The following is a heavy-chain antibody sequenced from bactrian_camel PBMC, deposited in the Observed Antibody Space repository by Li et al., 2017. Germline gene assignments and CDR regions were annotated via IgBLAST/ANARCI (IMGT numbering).Heavy chain of an antibody. CDR1: IDTYSTYC. CDR3: ASRRNGLECLRDPDYFAH. J-gene: IGHJ6*01. Sequence: QLVESGGGSVQAGGSLRLSCAASIDTYSTYCMGWFRQVPGKEREGVAVIDRDGVTDYADSVKGRFTISKDNTKNTLSLQMNSLKPEDTAMYYCASRRNGLECLRDPDYFAHWGQGTQVTVS. V-gene: IGHV3S55*01. CDR2: IDRDGVT. D-gene: IGHD5*01.